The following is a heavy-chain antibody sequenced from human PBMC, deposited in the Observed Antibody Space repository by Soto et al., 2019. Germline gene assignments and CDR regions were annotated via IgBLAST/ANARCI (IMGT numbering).Heavy chain of an antibody. CDR1: GYTFTSYY. V-gene: IGHV1-46*01. CDR2: INPSGSSA. CDR3: AKKGSPSGDHKNWYFDL. D-gene: IGHD1-26*01. J-gene: IGHJ2*01. Sequence: ASVKVSCKSSGYTFTSYYMHWVRQAPGQGLEWMGIINPSGSSASYAQKFQGRVTMTRDTSTSTVYMELSSLRAEDTAVYYCAKKGSPSGDHKNWYFDLWGRGALVTVSS.